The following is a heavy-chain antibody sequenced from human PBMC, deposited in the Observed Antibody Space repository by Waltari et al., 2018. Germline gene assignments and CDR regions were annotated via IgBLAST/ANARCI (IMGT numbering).Heavy chain of an antibody. J-gene: IGHJ4*02. CDR2: VKGDGSEI. CDR1: GFNFGNYW. CDR3: ATVRY. V-gene: IGHV3-7*01. Sequence: EVQVVESGGDLVRQGGSLRLSCVASGFNFGNYWMNWVRQILGKGLEWVAKVKGDGSEILYADSVKGRFTISRDNARNTLYVEMNNLRVEDTALYFCATVRYWGQGTLVTVSS.